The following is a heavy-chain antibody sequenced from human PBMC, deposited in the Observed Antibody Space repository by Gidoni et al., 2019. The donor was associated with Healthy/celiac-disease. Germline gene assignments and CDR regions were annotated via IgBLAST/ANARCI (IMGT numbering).Heavy chain of an antibody. V-gene: IGHV4-34*01. CDR1: GGSFSGYY. CDR2: INHSGST. Sequence: QVQLQQWGAGLLKPSETLALTCAVYGGSFSGYYWSWLRQPPGKGLEWIGEINHSGSTHYNPSLKSRVTMSVDTSKNQFSLNLSSVTAADTAVYYCAREEVTKLDYWGQGTLVTVSS. J-gene: IGHJ4*02. D-gene: IGHD4-17*01. CDR3: AREEVTKLDY.